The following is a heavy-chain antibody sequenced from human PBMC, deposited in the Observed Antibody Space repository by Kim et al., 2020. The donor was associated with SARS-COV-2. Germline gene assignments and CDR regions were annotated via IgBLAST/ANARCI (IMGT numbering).Heavy chain of an antibody. Sequence: ASVKVSCKASGYTFTSYGISWVRQAPGQGLEWMGWISAYNGNTNYAQKLQGRVTMTTDTSTSTAYMELRSLRSDDTAVYYCARGGYYYGSGSYSLYYYYYYMDVWGKGTTVTVSS. J-gene: IGHJ6*03. CDR1: GYTFTSYG. V-gene: IGHV1-18*01. D-gene: IGHD3-10*01. CDR2: ISAYNGNT. CDR3: ARGGYYYGSGSYSLYYYYYYMDV.